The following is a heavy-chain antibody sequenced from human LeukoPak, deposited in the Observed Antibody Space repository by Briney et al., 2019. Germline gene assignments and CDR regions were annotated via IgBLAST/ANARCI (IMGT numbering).Heavy chain of an antibody. CDR2: IYYSGST. CDR1: GDSISSYY. Sequence: SETLSLTCTVSGDSISSYYWSWIRQPPGKGLEWIGYIYYSGSTNYNPSLKSRVTISVDTSKNQFSLKLSSVTAADTAVYYCARDGYNAEFDYWGQGTLVTVSS. CDR3: ARDGYNAEFDY. D-gene: IGHD5-24*01. J-gene: IGHJ4*02. V-gene: IGHV4-59*01.